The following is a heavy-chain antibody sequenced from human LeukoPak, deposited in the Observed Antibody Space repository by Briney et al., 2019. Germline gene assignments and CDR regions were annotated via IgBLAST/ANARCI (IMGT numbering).Heavy chain of an antibody. D-gene: IGHD6-6*01. J-gene: IGHJ6*03. V-gene: IGHV4-30-4*08. CDR2: IYYSGTT. CDR1: GGSINSGDYY. Sequence: SETLSLTCTVSGGSINSGDYYWSWSRQPRGEGLEWIEYIYYSGTTYYNPSLKSRVTISVNTNKNKFSLKLSSVTAADTAVYYCARVTSMTVYYYYYMDVWGKGTTVTVSS. CDR3: ARVTSMTVYYYYYMDV.